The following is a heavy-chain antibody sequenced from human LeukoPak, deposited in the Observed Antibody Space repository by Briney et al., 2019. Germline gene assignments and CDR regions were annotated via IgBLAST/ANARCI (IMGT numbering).Heavy chain of an antibody. D-gene: IGHD3/OR15-3a*01. CDR3: ASHSTDISIDVILAP. J-gene: IGHJ5*02. CDR1: GGSFSGYY. V-gene: IGHV4-34*01. CDR2: INHSGST. Sequence: SETLSLTCAVYGGSFSGYYWSWIRQPPGKGLEWIGEINHSGSTNYNPSLKSPVTISLDTSKNHFSLKLNSVTAADTAVYYCASHSTDISIDVILAPWGQGTLVTVSS.